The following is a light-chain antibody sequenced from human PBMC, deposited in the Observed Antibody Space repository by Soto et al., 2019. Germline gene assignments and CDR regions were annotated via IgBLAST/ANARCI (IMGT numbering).Light chain of an antibody. J-gene: IGKJ1*01. V-gene: IGKV3-20*01. Sequence: EIVLTQSPGTLSLSPGERATLSCRASQSVSSSYLAWYQQKPGQAPRLLIYGASSRATGIPDRFRGSGPGTDFTLTISSLEPEDSAVYYCQDSSTSPWPFGQGTKVDIK. CDR1: QSVSSSY. CDR2: GAS. CDR3: QDSSTSPWP.